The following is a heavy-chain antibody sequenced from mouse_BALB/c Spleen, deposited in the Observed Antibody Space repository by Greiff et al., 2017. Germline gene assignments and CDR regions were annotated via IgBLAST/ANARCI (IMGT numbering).Heavy chain of an antibody. D-gene: IGHD2-4*01. V-gene: IGHV5-4*02. CDR1: GFTFSDYY. CDR3: ARGGITTHFDY. CDR2: ISDGGSYT. J-gene: IGHJ2*01. Sequence: EVQRVESGGGLVKPGGSLKLSCAASGFTFSDYYMYWVRQTPEKRLEWVATISDGGSYTYYPDSVKGRFTISRDNARNILYLQMSSLRSEDTAMYYCARGGITTHFDYWGQGTTLTVSS.